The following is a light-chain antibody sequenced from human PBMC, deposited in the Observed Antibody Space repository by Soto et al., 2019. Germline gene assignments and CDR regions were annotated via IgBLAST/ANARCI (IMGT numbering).Light chain of an antibody. J-gene: IGKJ2*01. V-gene: IGKV3-20*01. CDR1: QSVYINS. CDR3: QQYGDSPFT. Sequence: EVVLTQSPGTLSLSPGESATLSCRASQSVYINSLAWYQHKRGRAPRLLIYGASTRATAVPDRFTGSGSGTAFALTISSLAPEDAAVYDCQQYGDSPFTFGPGNNLDIK. CDR2: GAS.